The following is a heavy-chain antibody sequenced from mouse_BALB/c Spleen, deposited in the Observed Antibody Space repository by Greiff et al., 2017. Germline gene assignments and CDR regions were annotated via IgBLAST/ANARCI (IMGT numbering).Heavy chain of an antibody. CDR3: ARADYYGSSYEDY. V-gene: IGHV3-6*02. CDR1: GYSITSGYY. D-gene: IGHD1-1*01. Sequence: EVQLVESGPGLVKPSQSLSLTCSVTGYSITSGYYWNWIRQFPGNKLEWMGYISYDGSNNYNPSLKNRISITRDTSKNQFFLKLNSVTTEDTATYYCARADYYGSSYEDYWGQGTTLTVSS. CDR2: ISYDGSN. J-gene: IGHJ2*01.